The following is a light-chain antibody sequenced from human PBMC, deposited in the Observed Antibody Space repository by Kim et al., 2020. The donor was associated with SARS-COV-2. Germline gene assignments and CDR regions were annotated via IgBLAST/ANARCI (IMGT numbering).Light chain of an antibody. J-gene: IGKJ1*01. V-gene: IGKV3-20*01. CDR1: QSVSSSY. Sequence: SPGEIATLSCRASQSVSSSYLAWYQQKPGQAPRLLIYGASSRATGIPDRFSGSGSGTDFTLTISRLEPEDFAVYYCQQYGSSPGTFGQGTKVDIK. CDR3: QQYGSSPGT. CDR2: GAS.